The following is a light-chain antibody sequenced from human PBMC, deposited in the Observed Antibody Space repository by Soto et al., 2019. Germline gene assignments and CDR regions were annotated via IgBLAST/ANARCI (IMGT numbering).Light chain of an antibody. J-gene: IGKJ1*01. CDR3: LQHYNYPRT. CDR1: QGISSY. CDR2: IAS. V-gene: IGKV1-17*03. Sequence: DIQMTQSPSVVSASVVDRVTITCRASQGISSYLAWFQQKPGKVPKRLIYIASTLQSGVPSRFSGSGSGTEFNITISSLQPEDFATYYCLQHYNYPRTFGQGTKVDIK.